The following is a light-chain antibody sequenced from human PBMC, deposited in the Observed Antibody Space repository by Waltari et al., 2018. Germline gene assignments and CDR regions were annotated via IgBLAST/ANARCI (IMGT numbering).Light chain of an antibody. V-gene: IGLV2-23*01. CDR3: CSYAGSSTYV. CDR1: SSDVGTYNL. CDR2: EGS. Sequence: QSTLTQPASVSGSPGQSLTISCTGTSSDVGTYNLVPWYQQHPSKAPKLIIYEGSKRPSGVSHRFSGSKSGNTASLTISGLQAEDEADYYCCSYAGSSTYVFGTGTKVTVL. J-gene: IGLJ1*01.